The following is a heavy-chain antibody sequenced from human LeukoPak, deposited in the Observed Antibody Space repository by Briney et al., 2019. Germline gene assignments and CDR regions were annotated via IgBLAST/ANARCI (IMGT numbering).Heavy chain of an antibody. CDR2: IYYSGST. CDR1: GGSISSYY. V-gene: IGHV4-59*01. CDR3: ARETVRGVIFDY. Sequence: SETLSLTCTVSGGSISSYYWSWIRQPPGKGLEWIGYIYYSGSTNYNPSLKSRVTISVDTSKNQFSLKLSSVTAADTAVYYCARETVRGVIFDYWGQGTLVTVSS. D-gene: IGHD3-10*01. J-gene: IGHJ4*02.